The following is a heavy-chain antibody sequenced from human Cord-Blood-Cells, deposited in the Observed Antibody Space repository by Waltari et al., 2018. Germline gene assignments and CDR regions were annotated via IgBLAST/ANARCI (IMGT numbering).Heavy chain of an antibody. CDR3: ARAYPYYDSNGYYDAFDI. CDR2: IIPIFGTA. V-gene: IGHV1-69*01. D-gene: IGHD3-22*01. J-gene: IGHJ3*02. CDR1: GGTFSSYA. Sequence: QVQLVQSGAEVKKPGSSVKVSCKASGGTFSSYAISWVRQAPGQGLEWMEGIIPIFGTANYAQKFQGRVTITADESTSTAYMELSSLRSEDTAVYYCARAYPYYDSNGYYDAFDIWGQGTMVTVSS.